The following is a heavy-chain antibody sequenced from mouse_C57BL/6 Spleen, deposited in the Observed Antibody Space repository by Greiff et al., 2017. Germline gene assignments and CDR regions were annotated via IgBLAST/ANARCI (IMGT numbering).Heavy chain of an antibody. Sequence: QVHVKQSGPGLVQPSQSLSITCTVPGFSLTSYGVHWVRQSPGKGLEWLGVIWRGGSTDSNSAFMSRLSITKDNAKSQVFFKMNSLQADDTVIYYCAKKSEGAWFAYWGQGTLVTVSA. V-gene: IGHV2-5*01. CDR3: AKKSEGAWFAY. CDR1: GFSLTSYG. CDR2: IWRGGST. J-gene: IGHJ3*01.